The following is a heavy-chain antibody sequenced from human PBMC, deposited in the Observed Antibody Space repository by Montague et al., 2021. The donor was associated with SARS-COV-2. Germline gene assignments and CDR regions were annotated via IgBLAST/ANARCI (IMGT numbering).Heavy chain of an antibody. Sequence: SETLSLTCAVSGGSISSSHWWSWVRQPPGKGLEWIGEIYHSGSTNYKPSLKSRVIISVDRSKNQFSLKLSSVTAADTAVYYCARTGYSSGWHSFDYWGQGTLVTVSS. CDR1: GGSISSSHW. V-gene: IGHV4-4*02. CDR3: ARTGYSSGWHSFDY. CDR2: IYHSGST. D-gene: IGHD6-19*01. J-gene: IGHJ4*02.